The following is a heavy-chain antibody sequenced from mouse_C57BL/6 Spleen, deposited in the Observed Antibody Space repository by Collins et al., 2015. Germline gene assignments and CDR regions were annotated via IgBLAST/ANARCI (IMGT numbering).Heavy chain of an antibody. D-gene: IGHD1-1*01. CDR3: AIYYYGSRRRYFDV. Sequence: FTSYNMHWVKQTPRQGLEWIGAIYPGNGDTSYNQKFKGKATLTSDTSSSTAYMQLSSLTSEDSAIYFCAIYYYGSRRRYFDVWGTGTTVTVSS. J-gene: IGHJ1*03. CDR1: FTSYN. CDR2: IYPGNGDT. V-gene: IGHV1-12*01.